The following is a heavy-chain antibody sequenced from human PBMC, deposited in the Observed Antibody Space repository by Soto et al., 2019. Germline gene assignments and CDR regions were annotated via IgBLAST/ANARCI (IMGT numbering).Heavy chain of an antibody. D-gene: IGHD2-15*01. CDR2: MYYSGTT. V-gene: IGHV4-39*02. J-gene: IGHJ4*02. CDR3: ARDSCSGGSCYSFRLQS. CDR1: GGSISSSDFY. Sequence: KPSETLSLTCTVSGGSISSSDFYWGWLCQPPGKGLDFIGSMYYSGTTYYNPSLKNRITISVDTSKNQFSLKLISVTAEDTAVYYCARDSCSGGSCYSFRLQSWGQGTLVTVSS.